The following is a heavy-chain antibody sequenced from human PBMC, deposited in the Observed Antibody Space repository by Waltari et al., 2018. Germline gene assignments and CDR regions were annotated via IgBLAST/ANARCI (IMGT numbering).Heavy chain of an antibody. D-gene: IGHD3-10*01. CDR2: IYHSGST. Sequence: QVQLQESGPGLVKPSETLSLTCAVSGYSISSGYYWGWIRQPPGKGLEWIGSIYHSGSTYYNPSLKSRVTISVDTSKNQFSLKLSSVTAADTAVYYCARPMLFQGVIAHWGQGTLVTVSS. J-gene: IGHJ4*02. CDR3: ARPMLFQGVIAH. V-gene: IGHV4-38-2*01. CDR1: GYSISSGYY.